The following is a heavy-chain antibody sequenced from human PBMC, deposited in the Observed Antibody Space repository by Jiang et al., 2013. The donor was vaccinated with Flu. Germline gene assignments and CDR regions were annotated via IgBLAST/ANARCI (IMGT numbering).Heavy chain of an antibody. CDR1: YTFTSYA. D-gene: IGHD1-7*01. J-gene: IGHJ3*02. CDR3: ARDPAWYYPGAFDI. CDR2: INTNTGNP. V-gene: IGHV7-4-1*02. Sequence: YTFTSYAMNWVRQAPGQGLEWMGWINTNTGNPTYAQGFTGRFVFSLDTSVSTAYLQISSLKAEDTAVYYCARDPAWYYPGAFDIWGQGTMVTVSS.